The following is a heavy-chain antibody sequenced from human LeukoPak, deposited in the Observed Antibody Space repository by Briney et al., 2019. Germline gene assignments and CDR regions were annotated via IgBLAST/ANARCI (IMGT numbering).Heavy chain of an antibody. J-gene: IGHJ4*02. D-gene: IGHD2-15*01. CDR2: IKQDGSEK. CDR1: GFTFSSYW. V-gene: IGHV3-7*03. Sequence: GGSLRLSCAASGFTFSSYWMSWVRQAPGKGLEWVANIKQDGSEKFYVNSVKGRFTISRDNAKNSLQLQMNSLRAEDTAVYHCARDQGRWLGTFDYWGQGTLVTVSS. CDR3: ARDQGRWLGTFDY.